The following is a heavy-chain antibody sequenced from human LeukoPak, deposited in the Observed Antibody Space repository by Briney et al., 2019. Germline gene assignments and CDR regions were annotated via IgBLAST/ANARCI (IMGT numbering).Heavy chain of an antibody. D-gene: IGHD3-3*01. J-gene: IGHJ4*02. CDR2: INPNSGGT. CDR3: ARDGASGYLADY. Sequence: VASVKVSCKASGYTLTSYYMHWVRQAPGQGLEWMGWINPNSGGTNYAQKFQGRVTMTRDTSISTAYMELSRLGSDDTAVYYCARDGASGYLADYWGQGTLVTVSS. CDR1: GYTLTSYY. V-gene: IGHV1-2*02.